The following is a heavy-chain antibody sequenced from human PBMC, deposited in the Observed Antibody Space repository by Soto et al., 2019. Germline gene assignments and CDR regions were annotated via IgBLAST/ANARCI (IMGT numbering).Heavy chain of an antibody. D-gene: IGHD3-10*01. V-gene: IGHV2-5*02. Sequence: SGPTLVQPTQTLTLTCTFSGFSLSTSGVGVGWIRQPPGKALEWLALIYWDDDKRYSPSLKSRLTITKDTSKNQVVLNMTNMDPVDTATYYCAHSAVYGSGPQNYYYYYYMDVWGKGTTVTVSS. CDR3: AHSAVYGSGPQNYYYYYYMDV. CDR2: IYWDDDK. J-gene: IGHJ6*03. CDR1: GFSLSTSGVG.